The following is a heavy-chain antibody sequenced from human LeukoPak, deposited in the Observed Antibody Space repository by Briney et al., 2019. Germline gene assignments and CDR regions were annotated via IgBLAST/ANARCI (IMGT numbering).Heavy chain of an antibody. D-gene: IGHD4-17*01. Sequence: GGSLRLSCAASGFTFSSYGMRWVRQAPGKGLEWVAVISYDGSNKYYADSVKRRFTISRDNSKNTLYLQMNSLRAEDTAVYYCASRTVNFSYYYYMDVWGKGTTVTVSS. V-gene: IGHV3-30*01. J-gene: IGHJ6*03. CDR1: GFTFSSYG. CDR2: ISYDGSNK. CDR3: ASRTVNFSYYYYMDV.